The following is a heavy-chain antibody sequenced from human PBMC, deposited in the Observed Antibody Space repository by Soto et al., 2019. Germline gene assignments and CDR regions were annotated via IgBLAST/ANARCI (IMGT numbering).Heavy chain of an antibody. CDR3: AAQESYSSGWYSPAFDI. D-gene: IGHD6-19*01. J-gene: IGHJ3*02. Sequence: SVKVSCKASGFTFTSSAVQWVRQARGQRLEWIGWIVVGSGNTNYAQKFQERVTITRDMSTSTAYMELSSLRSEDTAVYYCAAQESYSSGWYSPAFDIWGQGTMVTVSS. V-gene: IGHV1-58*01. CDR2: IVVGSGNT. CDR1: GFTFTSSA.